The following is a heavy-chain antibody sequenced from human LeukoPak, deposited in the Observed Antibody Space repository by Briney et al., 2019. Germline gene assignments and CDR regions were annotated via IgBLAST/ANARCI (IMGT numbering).Heavy chain of an antibody. D-gene: IGHD6-19*01. CDR2: INPNSGGT. CDR1: GYTFTGYY. CDR3: ARDGQYSSGWYPLSAYMDV. Sequence: GASVKVSCKASGYTFTGYYMHWGRQAPGQGLEWMGWINPNSGGTNYAQKFQGRVTMTRDTSISTAYMELSRLRSDDTAVYHCARDGQYSSGWYPLSAYMDVWGKGTTVTISS. V-gene: IGHV1-2*02. J-gene: IGHJ6*03.